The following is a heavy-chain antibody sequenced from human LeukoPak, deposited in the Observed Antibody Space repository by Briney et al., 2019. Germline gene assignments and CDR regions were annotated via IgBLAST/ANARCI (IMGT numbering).Heavy chain of an antibody. J-gene: IGHJ4*02. CDR3: ARGSGDWAYYFDY. D-gene: IGHD2-21*02. Sequence: SETLSLTCTVSGYSISSGYLWGWIRQPPGKGLEWIGSTYHGGTTYSNPSLKSRVIISEDTSKNQFSLKLSSVTAADTAVYYCARGSGDWAYYFDYWGQGTLVTVSS. CDR1: GYSISSGYL. V-gene: IGHV4-38-2*02. CDR2: TYHGGTT.